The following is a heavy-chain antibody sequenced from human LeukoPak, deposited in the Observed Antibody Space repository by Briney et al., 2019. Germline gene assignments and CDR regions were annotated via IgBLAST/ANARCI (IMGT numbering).Heavy chain of an antibody. Sequence: GASVKVSCKASGYTFTSYYMHWVRQAPGQGLEWMGIINPSGGSTSYAQKFQGRVTMTRDTSTSTAYMELRSLRSDDTAVYYCARDRGLLRYYYYGMDVWGQGTTVTVSS. D-gene: IGHD1-26*01. CDR3: ARDRGLLRYYYYGMDV. J-gene: IGHJ6*02. V-gene: IGHV1-46*01. CDR2: INPSGGST. CDR1: GYTFTSYY.